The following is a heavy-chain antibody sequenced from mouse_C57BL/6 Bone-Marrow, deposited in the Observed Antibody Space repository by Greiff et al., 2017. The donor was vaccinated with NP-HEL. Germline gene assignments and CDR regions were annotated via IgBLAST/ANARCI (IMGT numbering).Heavy chain of an antibody. CDR3: ARAYSNYVYWYFDV. V-gene: IGHV1-81*01. D-gene: IGHD2-5*01. Sequence: VQLQQSGAELARPGASVTLSCQASGYTFTSYGISWVKQRTGQGLEWIGEIYPRSGNTYYNEKFKGKATLTADKSSSTAYMELRSLTSEDSAVYFCARAYSNYVYWYFDVWGTGTTVTVSS. J-gene: IGHJ1*03. CDR2: IYPRSGNT. CDR1: GYTFTSYG.